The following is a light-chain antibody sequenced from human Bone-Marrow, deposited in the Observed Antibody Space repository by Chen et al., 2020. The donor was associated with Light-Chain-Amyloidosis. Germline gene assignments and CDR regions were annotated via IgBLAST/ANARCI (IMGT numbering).Light chain of an antibody. Sequence: AIQLTQSPSSLSASVGDRVTITCRASQGISSALAWYQQKPGKAPKLLIYDASSLESGVPSRFSGSGSGTDFTLTISSLQPEDFATYYCQQFNNYPALLTFGGGTKVEIK. J-gene: IGKJ4*01. V-gene: IGKV1D-13*01. CDR2: DAS. CDR1: QGISSA. CDR3: QQFNNYPALLT.